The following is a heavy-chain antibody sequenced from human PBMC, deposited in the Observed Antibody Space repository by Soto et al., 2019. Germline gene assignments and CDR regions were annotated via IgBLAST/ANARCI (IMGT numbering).Heavy chain of an antibody. CDR1: VFTFSNFA. V-gene: IGHV3-23*01. D-gene: IGHD1-1*01. CDR3: ANPIPKTGTTFGF. J-gene: IGHJ4*02. Sequence: QLLESGGGFVQPGGSLRLSCVASVFTFSNFAMAWVRQAPGEGLEWVSAISGSGDDTFYADSMKGRFTISRDNSKDTLYLQINSLRAEDTAVYYCANPIPKTGTTFGFWGQGTLVTVSS. CDR2: ISGSGDDT.